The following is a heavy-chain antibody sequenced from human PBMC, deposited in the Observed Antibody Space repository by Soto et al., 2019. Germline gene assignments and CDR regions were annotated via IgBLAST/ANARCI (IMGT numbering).Heavy chain of an antibody. Sequence: EVQLVETGGDWIQPGGSLRLSCAASGFSVSANNMNWVRQAPGKGLEWVSIIYGTDTTYYADSVRGRFTVSRDNSKNTVYLQMDRLRSEDTALYHCVRGGFDWGQGTLVTVSS. J-gene: IGHJ4*02. V-gene: IGHV3-53*02. CDR1: GFSVSANN. CDR3: VRGGFD. CDR2: IYGTDTT. D-gene: IGHD3-10*01.